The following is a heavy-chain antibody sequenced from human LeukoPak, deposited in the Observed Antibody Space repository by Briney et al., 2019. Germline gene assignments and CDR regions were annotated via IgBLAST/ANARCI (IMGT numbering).Heavy chain of an antibody. Sequence: GGSLRLSCAASGFTFSSYAVHWVRQAPGKGLEWVAVISYDGSNKYYADSVKGRFTISRDNSKNTLYLQMNSLRAEDTAVYYCARTVAYGDYPYYFDYWGQGTLVTVSS. CDR3: ARTVAYGDYPYYFDY. CDR1: GFTFSSYA. CDR2: ISYDGSNK. V-gene: IGHV3-30*04. D-gene: IGHD4-17*01. J-gene: IGHJ4*02.